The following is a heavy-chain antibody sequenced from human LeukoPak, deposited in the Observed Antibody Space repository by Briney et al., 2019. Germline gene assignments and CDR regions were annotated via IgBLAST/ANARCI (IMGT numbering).Heavy chain of an antibody. CDR2: INPSGGST. J-gene: IGHJ6*02. V-gene: IGHV1-46*01. D-gene: IGHD3-22*01. Sequence: RASVKVSCKASGYTFTSYYMHWVRQAPGQGLEWMGIINPSGGSTSYAQKFQGRVTMTRDTSTSTVYMELSSLRSEDTAVYYCARDGGRDYYDSSGHYYYYGMDVWGQGTTVTVSS. CDR1: GYTFTSYY. CDR3: ARDGGRDYYDSSGHYYYYGMDV.